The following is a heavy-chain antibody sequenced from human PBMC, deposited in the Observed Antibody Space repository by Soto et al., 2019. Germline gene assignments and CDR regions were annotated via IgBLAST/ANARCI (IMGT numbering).Heavy chain of an antibody. Sequence: EVQLVESGGGLVKPGGSLRLSCAGSGFTFSSYSMNWVRQAPGKGLEWVSSISSSSSYIYYADSVKGRFTISRDNAKYSLYLQMNGLRAEDTAVYYCARGTYYFGRSGYYSYWGQGTLVTVS. V-gene: IGHV3-21*01. J-gene: IGHJ4*02. CDR3: ARGTYYFGRSGYYSY. CDR2: ISSSSSYI. D-gene: IGHD3-22*01. CDR1: GFTFSSYS.